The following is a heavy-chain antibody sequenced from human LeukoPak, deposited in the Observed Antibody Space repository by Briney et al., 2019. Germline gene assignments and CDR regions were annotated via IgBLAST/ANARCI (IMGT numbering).Heavy chain of an antibody. CDR2: VHYTGYT. D-gene: IGHD3-9*01. J-gene: IGHJ6*04. Sequence: PSETLSLTCTVSGDSISSKYWTWVRQPPGKGLEYIGHVHYTGYTDYNPSLESRLTISIDTSRNQFSLKLSSVTAADTAVYYSARLMPMVLTGQRYFYHPLDVWGKGTTVTVSS. V-gene: IGHV4-59*08. CDR3: ARLMPMVLTGQRYFYHPLDV. CDR1: GDSISSKY.